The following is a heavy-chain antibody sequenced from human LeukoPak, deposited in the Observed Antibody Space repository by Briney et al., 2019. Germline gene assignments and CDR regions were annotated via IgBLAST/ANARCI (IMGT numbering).Heavy chain of an antibody. CDR2: INHSGST. Sequence: SETLSLTCAVYGGSFSGYYWSWIRQPPGKGLEWIGEINHSGSTNYNPSLKSRVTISVDTSKNQFSLKLSSVTAADTAVYYCARRGWLRLLVYWGQGALFTVSS. V-gene: IGHV4-34*01. CDR1: GGSFSGYY. D-gene: IGHD5-12*01. J-gene: IGHJ4*02. CDR3: ARRGWLRLLVY.